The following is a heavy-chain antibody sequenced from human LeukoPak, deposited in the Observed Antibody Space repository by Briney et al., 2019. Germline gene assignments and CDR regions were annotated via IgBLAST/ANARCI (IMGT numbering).Heavy chain of an antibody. CDR3: TRGVTIVPDY. CDR2: ITTGDGNT. D-gene: IGHD2-8*01. Sequence: GGSLRLSCTASGFTFSSYTMTWVRQAPGKGLKWVSTITTGDGNTYYADSVKGRFTISRDNAKSSLYLQMNSLRVEDTAVYYCTRGVTIVPDYWGQGTLVTVSS. CDR1: GFTFSSYT. V-gene: IGHV3-21*01. J-gene: IGHJ4*02.